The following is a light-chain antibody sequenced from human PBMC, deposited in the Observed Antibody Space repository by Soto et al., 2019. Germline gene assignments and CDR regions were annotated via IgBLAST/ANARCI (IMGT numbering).Light chain of an antibody. CDR3: QQLNSYPLT. CDR2: MAS. CDR1: QSINTN. V-gene: IGKV1-5*03. Sequence: DIQMTQSPSTLSGSVGDRVTITCRASQSINTNLAWYHQKPGKAPNLLIYMASSLQTGVPSRFSGSGSGTEFTLTISSLQPEDFATYYCQQLNSYPLTFGQGTKVDI. J-gene: IGKJ1*01.